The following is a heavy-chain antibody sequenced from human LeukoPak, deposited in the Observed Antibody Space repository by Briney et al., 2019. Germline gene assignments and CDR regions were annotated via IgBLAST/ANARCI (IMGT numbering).Heavy chain of an antibody. CDR2: IRRKGNDYAT. Sequence: GSLKLSCAASGFRFNGSCIPWVRQASRKGPGGVGHIRRKGNDYATAYTASVKGRFTISRDDSKNTAFLQMDSLKTEDTAVYFCARLGGSPPYFDYWGQGTLVTVSS. J-gene: IGHJ4*02. V-gene: IGHV3-73*01. CDR3: ARLGGSPPYFDY. D-gene: IGHD3-16*01. CDR1: GFRFNGSC.